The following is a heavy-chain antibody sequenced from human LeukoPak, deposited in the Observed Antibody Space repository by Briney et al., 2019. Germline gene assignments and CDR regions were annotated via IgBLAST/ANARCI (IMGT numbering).Heavy chain of an antibody. V-gene: IGHV4-30-4*08. J-gene: IGHJ4*02. CDR3: ARDGTGYDSSGYSDY. CDR2: IYDSGST. D-gene: IGHD3-22*01. CDR1: GGSVSSSGYY. Sequence: SETLSLTCTVSGGSVSSSGYYWSWIRQPPGKGLEWIGYIYDSGSTYYNPSLKSRITISVDTSENRFSLKLSSVTATDTAVYYCARDGTGYDSSGYSDYWGQGTLVTVSS.